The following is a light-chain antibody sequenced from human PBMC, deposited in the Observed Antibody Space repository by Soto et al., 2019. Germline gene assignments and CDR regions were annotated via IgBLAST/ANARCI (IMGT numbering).Light chain of an antibody. CDR3: QQRSNWPRT. CDR2: DAS. CDR1: QSVSSY. V-gene: IGKV3-11*01. J-gene: IGKJ1*01. Sequence: EIVLTQSPATLSASPGERVTLSCRASQSVSSYLAWYQQKPGQAPRLLIYDASNRATGIPARFSGSGSGTDFTLTISSLEPEDFAVYYCQQRSNWPRTFGQGTKVDIK.